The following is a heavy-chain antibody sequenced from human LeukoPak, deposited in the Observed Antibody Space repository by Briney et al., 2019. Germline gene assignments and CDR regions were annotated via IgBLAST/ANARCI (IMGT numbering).Heavy chain of an antibody. CDR2: ISGSGGST. J-gene: IGHJ4*02. V-gene: IGHV3-23*01. CDR1: GFTFSSYA. CDR3: AKDPGGDGGTPQGHFDY. Sequence: GGSLRLSCAASGFTFSSYAMSWVRQAPGKGLEWVSAISGSGGSTYYADSVKGRFTISRDNSKNTLYLQMNSLRAEDTAVYYCAKDPGGDGGTPQGHFDYWGQGTLVTVPS. D-gene: IGHD4-23*01.